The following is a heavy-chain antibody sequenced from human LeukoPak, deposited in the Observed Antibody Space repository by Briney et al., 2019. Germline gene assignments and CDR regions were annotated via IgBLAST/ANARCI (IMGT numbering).Heavy chain of an antibody. J-gene: IGHJ4*02. CDR2: VSAYADET. Sequence: ASVKVSCKASGYTFTNYGISWVRQAPGQGLEWMGLVSAYADETNYVQTFQGRITMTTDTSTSTAYVELRSLRSDDTAVYFCATDCIGCHGFDYWGQGTLVTVSS. CDR1: GYTFTNYG. CDR3: ATDCIGCHGFDY. V-gene: IGHV1-18*01. D-gene: IGHD2-15*01.